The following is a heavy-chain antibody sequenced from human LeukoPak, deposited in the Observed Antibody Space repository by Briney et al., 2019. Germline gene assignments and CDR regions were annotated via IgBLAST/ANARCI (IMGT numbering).Heavy chain of an antibody. Sequence: ASVKVPCKAYGYTFTSYYMHWVRQAPGQGLEWMGIINPSGGSTSYAQKFHGRVTMTRETSTSTVYMELSILRSEDTAVYYCARDDVYYYDSSGATDAFDIWGQGTMVTVSS. D-gene: IGHD3-22*01. V-gene: IGHV1-46*01. CDR3: ARDDVYYYDSSGATDAFDI. J-gene: IGHJ3*02. CDR1: GYTFTSYY. CDR2: INPSGGST.